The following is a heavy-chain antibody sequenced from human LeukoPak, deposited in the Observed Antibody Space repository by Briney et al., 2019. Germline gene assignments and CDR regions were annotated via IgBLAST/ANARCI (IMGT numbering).Heavy chain of an antibody. CDR2: ISDNGGST. Sequence: GGSLRLSCVASGFTFSSYAMSWVRQAPGKGLQWVSSISDNGGSTYYVDSVRGRFIISRDNSKDTLYLQMNSLRAEDTAVYYGPPKMPPVPLPAPWAKGTLATVSP. CDR1: GFTFSSYA. D-gene: IGHD2-2*01. CDR3: PPKMPPVPLPAP. J-gene: IGHJ5*02. V-gene: IGHV3-23*01.